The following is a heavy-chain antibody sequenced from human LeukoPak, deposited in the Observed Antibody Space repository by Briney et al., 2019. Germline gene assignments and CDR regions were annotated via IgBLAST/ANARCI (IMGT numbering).Heavy chain of an antibody. Sequence: SETLSLTCTVSGGSINSGANYWAWISQPPGKGLEWIGTIYYSGSTYYNPSLNGRVTMSLDTSKNQFSLKLSSVTAADTAVYYCAREAYNWNVDAFDIWGQGTMVTVSS. CDR1: GGSINSGANY. CDR2: IYYSGST. V-gene: IGHV4-39*07. J-gene: IGHJ3*02. D-gene: IGHD1-20*01. CDR3: AREAYNWNVDAFDI.